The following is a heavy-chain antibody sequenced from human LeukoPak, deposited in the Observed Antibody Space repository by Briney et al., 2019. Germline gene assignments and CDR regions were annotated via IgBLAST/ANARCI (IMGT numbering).Heavy chain of an antibody. CDR1: GGSFSGYY. CDR2: INHSGST. V-gene: IGHV4-34*01. J-gene: IGHJ4*02. D-gene: IGHD6-13*01. CDR3: ARGRGSYSGYSSSWYYFDY. Sequence: SETLSLTRAVYGGSFSGYYWSWIRQPPGKGLEWIGEINHSGSTNYNPSLKSRVTISVDTSKNQFSLKLSSVTAADTAVYYCARGRGSYSGYSSSWYYFDYWGQGTLVTVSS.